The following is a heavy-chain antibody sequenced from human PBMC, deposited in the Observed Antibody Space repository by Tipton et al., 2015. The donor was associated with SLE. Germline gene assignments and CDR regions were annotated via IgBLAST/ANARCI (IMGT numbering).Heavy chain of an antibody. J-gene: IGHJ4*02. V-gene: IGHV4-34*01. CDR2: INHSGST. CDR3: ARESGRNWGCLFDY. CDR1: GGSFSGYY. D-gene: IGHD7-27*01. Sequence: TLSLTCAVYGGSFSGYYWSWIRQPPGKGLEWIGEINHSGSTNYNPSLKSRVTISADTSKNQFSLQLSSVTPEDTAVYYCARESGRNWGCLFDYWGQGTLVTVSS.